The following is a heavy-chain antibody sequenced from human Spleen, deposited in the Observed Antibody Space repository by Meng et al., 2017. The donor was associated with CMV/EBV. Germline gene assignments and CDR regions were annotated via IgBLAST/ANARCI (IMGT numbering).Heavy chain of an antibody. D-gene: IGHD3-3*01. Sequence: SETLSLTCAVYGGSFSGYYWTWIRQPPGKGLEWIGEINHSGRTNYNPSLKSRVTISVDTSKNQFSLKLSSVTAADTAVYYCARDGVPAAEPYYDFWSGYYSSAPRRGYYYYGMDVWGQGTTVTVSS. CDR3: ARDGVPAAEPYYDFWSGYYSSAPRRGYYYYGMDV. V-gene: IGHV4-34*01. CDR2: INHSGRT. J-gene: IGHJ6*02. CDR1: GGSFSGYY.